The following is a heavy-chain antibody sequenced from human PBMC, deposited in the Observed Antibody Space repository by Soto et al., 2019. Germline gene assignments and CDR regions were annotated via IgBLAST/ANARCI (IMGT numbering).Heavy chain of an antibody. Sequence: GGSLRLSCAASGFTFSSYGMHWVRQAPGKGLEWVAVISYDGSNKYYADSVKGRFTISRDNSKNTLYLQMNSLRAEDTAVYYCAKDGSGAARRKNYFDYWGQGTLVTVSS. V-gene: IGHV3-30*18. CDR2: ISYDGSNK. J-gene: IGHJ4*02. CDR3: AKDGSGAARRKNYFDY. CDR1: GFTFSSYG. D-gene: IGHD6-6*01.